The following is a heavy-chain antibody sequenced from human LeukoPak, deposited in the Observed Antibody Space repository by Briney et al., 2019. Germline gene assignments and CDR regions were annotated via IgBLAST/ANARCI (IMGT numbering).Heavy chain of an antibody. CDR2: ISSSSTYM. Sequence: GGSLRLSCAASGFTFSAYSMNWVPQAPGKGLEWVSSISSSSTYMYYADSVKGRFTISRDNAKNSLYLQMNSLTAEDTAVYYCARELDPTFDYWGQGTLVTVSS. CDR3: ARELDPTFDY. J-gene: IGHJ4*02. CDR1: GFTFSAYS. V-gene: IGHV3-21*01.